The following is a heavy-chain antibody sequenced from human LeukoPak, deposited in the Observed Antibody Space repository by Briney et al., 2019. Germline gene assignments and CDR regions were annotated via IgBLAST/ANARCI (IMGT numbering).Heavy chain of an antibody. Sequence: QPGGSLRLSCAASGFTFSTYRMHWVRQGPGKGLVWVSGMNSDGSSTVYADSVKGRFTISRDSAKNTLYLQMNSLRAEDTAVYYCARGESSSWYDWGQGTLVTVSS. CDR1: GFTFSTYR. V-gene: IGHV3-74*01. J-gene: IGHJ4*02. D-gene: IGHD6-13*01. CDR3: ARGESSSWYD. CDR2: MNSDGSST.